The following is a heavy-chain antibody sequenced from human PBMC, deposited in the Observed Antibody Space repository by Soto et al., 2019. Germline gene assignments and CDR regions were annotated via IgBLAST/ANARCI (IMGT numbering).Heavy chain of an antibody. CDR1: GFTFSSYS. CDR2: ISSSSSYI. J-gene: IGHJ4*02. V-gene: IGHV3-21*01. D-gene: IGHD3-3*01. Sequence: GGSLRLSCAASGFTFSSYSMNWVRQAPGKGLEWVSSISSSSSYIYYADSVKGRFTISRDNAKNSLYLQMNSLRAEDMAVYYCARDNDFWSGLFDYWGQGTLVTVSS. CDR3: ARDNDFWSGLFDY.